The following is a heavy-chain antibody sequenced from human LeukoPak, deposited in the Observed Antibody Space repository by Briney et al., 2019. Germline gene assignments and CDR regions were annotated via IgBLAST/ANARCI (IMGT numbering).Heavy chain of an antibody. CDR3: ARARIVGAEYYFDY. V-gene: IGHV4-59*01. J-gene: IGHJ4*02. CDR2: IYYSGST. D-gene: IGHD1-26*01. CDR1: GGSISSYY. Sequence: PSETLSLTCTVSGGSISSYYWSWIRQPPGKGLEWIGYIYYSGSTNYNPSLKSRVTISVGTSKNQFSLKLSSVTAADTAVYYCARARIVGAEYYFDYWGQGTLVTVSS.